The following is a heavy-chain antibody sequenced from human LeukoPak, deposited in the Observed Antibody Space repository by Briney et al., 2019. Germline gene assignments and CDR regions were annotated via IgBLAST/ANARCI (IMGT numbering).Heavy chain of an antibody. J-gene: IGHJ4*02. CDR1: GFTFDDYA. D-gene: IGHD6-13*01. Sequence: PGRSLRPSCAASGFTFDDYAMHWVRQAPGKGLEWVSGISWNSGSIGYADSVKGRFTISRDNAKNSLYLQMNSLRAEDTALYYCAKDRAYSSSHFDYWGQGILVTVSS. V-gene: IGHV3-9*01. CDR3: AKDRAYSSSHFDY. CDR2: ISWNSGSI.